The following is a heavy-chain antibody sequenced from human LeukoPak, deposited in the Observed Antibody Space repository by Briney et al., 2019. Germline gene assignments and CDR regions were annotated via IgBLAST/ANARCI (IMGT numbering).Heavy chain of an antibody. CDR2: IRYDGSNK. D-gene: IGHD2-2*01. V-gene: IGHV3-30*02. J-gene: IGHJ4*02. CDR3: AKGPYCSSTSCYLLAARPPGY. Sequence: HPGGSLRLSCAASGFTFSSYGMHWVRQAPGKGLEWVAFIRYDGSNKYYADSVKGRFTISRDNSKNTLYLQMNSLRAEDTAVYYCAKGPYCSSTSCYLLAARPPGYWGQGTLVTVFS. CDR1: GFTFSSYG.